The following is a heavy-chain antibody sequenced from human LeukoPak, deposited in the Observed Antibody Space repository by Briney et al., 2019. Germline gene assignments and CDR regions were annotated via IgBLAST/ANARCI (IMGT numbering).Heavy chain of an antibody. CDR3: ARDRQDYYGSGSYYNWFDP. J-gene: IGHJ5*02. D-gene: IGHD3-10*01. Sequence: ASVKVSCKASGYTFTGYYMHWVRQAPGQGLEWMGWINPNSGGTNYAQKFQGRVTMTRDTSISTAYMELSRLRSDDTAVYYCARDRQDYYGSGSYYNWFDPWGQGTLVTVSS. CDR1: GYTFTGYY. CDR2: INPNSGGT. V-gene: IGHV1-2*02.